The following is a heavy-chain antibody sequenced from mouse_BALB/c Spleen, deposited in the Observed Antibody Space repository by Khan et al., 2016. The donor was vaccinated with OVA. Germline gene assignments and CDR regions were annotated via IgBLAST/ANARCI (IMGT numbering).Heavy chain of an antibody. Sequence: EVELVESGPELVKPGASVKIPCKASGYTFTDYKMDWVKQSHGKSLEWIGDINPNNGGTIYNQKFKGKATLTVDKSSSTAYVELRSLTSEDTAVYFCARSGGNYGFLYAMDYWGQGTSVTVSS. CDR2: INPNNGGT. CDR1: GYTFTDYK. V-gene: IGHV1-18*01. D-gene: IGHD2-1*01. CDR3: ARSGGNYGFLYAMDY. J-gene: IGHJ4*01.